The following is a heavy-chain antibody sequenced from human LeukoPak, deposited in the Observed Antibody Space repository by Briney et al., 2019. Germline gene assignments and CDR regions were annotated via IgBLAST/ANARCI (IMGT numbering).Heavy chain of an antibody. CDR3: ARVNFPNYYDSSGYYYYFDY. D-gene: IGHD3-22*01. J-gene: IGHJ4*02. Sequence: SETLSLTCTVSGGSVSSGGYYWSWIRQHPGKGLEWIGYIYYSGSTYYNPSLKSRVTISVDTSKNQFSLKLSSVTAADTAVYYCARVNFPNYYDSSGYYYYFDYWGQGTLVTVSS. V-gene: IGHV4-31*03. CDR2: IYYSGST. CDR1: GGSVSSGGYY.